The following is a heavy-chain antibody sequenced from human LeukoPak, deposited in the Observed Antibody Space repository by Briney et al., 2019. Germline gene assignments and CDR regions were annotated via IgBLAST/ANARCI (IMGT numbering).Heavy chain of an antibody. CDR2: ISSSSSYI. CDR1: GFTFSSYS. D-gene: IGHD6-19*01. CDR3: ARDLAVAGGWFDP. Sequence: PGGSLRLSCAASGFTFSSYSMNWVRQAPGKGLEWVSSISSSSSYIYYADSVKGRFTISRDNAKNSLYLQMNSLRAEDTAVYYCARDLAVAGGWFDPWGQGTLATVSS. J-gene: IGHJ5*02. V-gene: IGHV3-21*01.